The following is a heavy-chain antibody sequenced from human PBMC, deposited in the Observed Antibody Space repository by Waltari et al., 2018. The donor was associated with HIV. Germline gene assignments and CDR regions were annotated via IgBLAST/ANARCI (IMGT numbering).Heavy chain of an antibody. CDR3: VRDRAPFIGGFGWDGMDV. Sequence: EVQLVQSGGGLVQPGGSLRLSCTASGDTLTYFWMNWFRQAPGKGLEWLANIKQDGSEKYYVDSVKGRFTISRDNAKNSLYLQMNSLRVDDTAVYYCVRDRAPFIGGFGWDGMDVWGRGTTVTVSS. D-gene: IGHD3-16*01. J-gene: IGHJ6*02. V-gene: IGHV3-7*01. CDR1: GDTLTYFW. CDR2: IKQDGSEK.